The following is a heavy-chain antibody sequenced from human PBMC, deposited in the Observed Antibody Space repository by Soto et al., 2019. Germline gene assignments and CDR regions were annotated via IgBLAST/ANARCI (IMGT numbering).Heavy chain of an antibody. V-gene: IGHV1-18*01. D-gene: IGHD3-3*01. CDR3: ARIRFLEWIPAEFDY. Sequence: ASVKVSCKASGYTFTSYGISWVRQAPGQGLEWMGWISAYNGNTNYAQKLQGRVTMTTDTSTSTAYMELRSLRSDDTAVYYCARIRFLEWIPAEFDYWGQGTLVTVSS. J-gene: IGHJ4*02. CDR1: GYTFTSYG. CDR2: ISAYNGNT.